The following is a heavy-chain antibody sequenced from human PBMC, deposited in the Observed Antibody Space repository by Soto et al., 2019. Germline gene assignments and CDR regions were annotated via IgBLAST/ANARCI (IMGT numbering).Heavy chain of an antibody. CDR2: IYYSGST. CDR3: ARDGCSSTSCPKGWFDP. J-gene: IGHJ5*02. Sequence: SETLSLTCTVSGGSVSSGSYYWSWIRQPPGKGLEWIGHIYYSGSTNYNPSLKSRVTISVDTSKNQFSLKLSSVTAADTAVYYCARDGCSSTSCPKGWFDPWGQGTLVTVSS. V-gene: IGHV4-61*01. D-gene: IGHD2-2*01. CDR1: GGSVSSGSYY.